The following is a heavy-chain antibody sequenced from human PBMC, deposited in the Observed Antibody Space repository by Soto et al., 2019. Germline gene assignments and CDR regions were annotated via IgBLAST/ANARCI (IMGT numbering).Heavy chain of an antibody. J-gene: IGHJ4*02. D-gene: IGHD4-17*01. CDR1: GFTFSSFW. V-gene: IGHV3-7*01. CDR3: AGRPYGDYGDYFDY. Sequence: EVQLVVSGGGLVQPGGSLRLSCAAAGFTFSSFWMSWVRQAPGQGLEWVANIKPEGHEQNYVDSVKGRFTISRDNPKRPLYRQMNSLISEDTAVYYGAGRPYGDYGDYFDYWGQGTLGSVSS. CDR2: IKPEGHEQ.